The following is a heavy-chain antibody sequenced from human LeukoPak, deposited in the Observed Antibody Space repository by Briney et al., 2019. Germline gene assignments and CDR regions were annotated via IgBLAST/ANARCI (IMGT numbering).Heavy chain of an antibody. J-gene: IGHJ3*02. Sequence: GASVKVSCKASGYTFTGYYMHWVRQAPGQGLEWMGWINPNSGVTNYAQKFQGRVTMTRDTSISTACMELSRLRSDDTAVYYCARATTVRVISAFDMWGQGTMVTVSS. D-gene: IGHD1-26*01. CDR3: ARATTVRVISAFDM. CDR1: GYTFTGYY. CDR2: INPNSGVT. V-gene: IGHV1-2*02.